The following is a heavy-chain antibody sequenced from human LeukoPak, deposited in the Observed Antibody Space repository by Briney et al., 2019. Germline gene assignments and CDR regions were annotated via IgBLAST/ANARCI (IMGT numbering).Heavy chain of an antibody. CDR3: ARGGGWAYCSSTSCLFLHY. J-gene: IGHJ4*02. CDR2: INPNSGGT. V-gene: IGHV1-2*02. Sequence: ASVKVSCKASGHTFTGYYMHWVRQAPGQGLEWMGWINPNSGGTNYAQKFQGRVTMTRDTSISTAYMELSRLRSDDTAVYYCARGGGWAYCSSTSCLFLHYWGQGTLVTVSS. CDR1: GHTFTGYY. D-gene: IGHD2-2*01.